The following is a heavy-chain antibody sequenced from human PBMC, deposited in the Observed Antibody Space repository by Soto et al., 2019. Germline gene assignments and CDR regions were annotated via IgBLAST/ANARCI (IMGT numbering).Heavy chain of an antibody. CDR2: ISSSSSTI. D-gene: IGHD5-12*01. Sequence: GGSLRLSCAASGFTFSSYSMNWVRQAPGKGLEWVSYISSSSSTIYYADSVKGRFTISRDNAKNSLYLQMNSLRDEDTAVYYCAKDSRYSVTGWFDPWGQGTLVTVSS. CDR1: GFTFSSYS. V-gene: IGHV3-48*02. CDR3: AKDSRYSVTGWFDP. J-gene: IGHJ5*02.